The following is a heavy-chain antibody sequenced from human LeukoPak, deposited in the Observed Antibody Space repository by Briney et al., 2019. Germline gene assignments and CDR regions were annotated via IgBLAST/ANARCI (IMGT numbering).Heavy chain of an antibody. Sequence: GGSLRLSCAASGFSFSSYNMNWVRQAPGKGLEWVSAISGSGGSTYYADSVKGRFTISRDNSKNTLYLQMNSLRAEDTAVYYCVSRRGDDPILWGQGTMVTVSS. CDR1: GFSFSSYN. CDR3: VSRRGDDPIL. CDR2: ISGSGGST. V-gene: IGHV3-23*01. J-gene: IGHJ3*01. D-gene: IGHD2-21*02.